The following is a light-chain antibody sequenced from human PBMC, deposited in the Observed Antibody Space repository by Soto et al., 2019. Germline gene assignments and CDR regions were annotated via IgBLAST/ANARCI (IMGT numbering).Light chain of an antibody. Sequence: DIQMTQSPSTLSAFVGDRVTITCRASQSIKSWLAWYQQXXGKAPKLLIYDASNLESGVPSRFSGSGSGTEFTLTISSLQPDDFATYYCQQYNNYWTFGQGTKVEIK. CDR1: QSIKSW. J-gene: IGKJ1*01. CDR2: DAS. CDR3: QQYNNYWT. V-gene: IGKV1-5*01.